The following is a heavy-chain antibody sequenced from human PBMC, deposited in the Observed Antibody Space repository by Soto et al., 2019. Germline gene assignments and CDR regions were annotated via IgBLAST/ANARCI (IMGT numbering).Heavy chain of an antibody. CDR2: IIPISGTA. D-gene: IGHD2-2*01. V-gene: IGHV1-69*01. Sequence: VRLVQSGAEVKKPGPSVKVSCKASGATFSSYAISWVRQAPGQGLEWRGGIIPISGTANYAQKFQGRVTITADESTSTAYMELSSVRSEDTAVYYCARSQGSSTSLEIYYYYYYGMDVWGQGTTVTVSS. CDR1: GATFSSYA. J-gene: IGHJ6*02. CDR3: ARSQGSSTSLEIYYYYYYGMDV.